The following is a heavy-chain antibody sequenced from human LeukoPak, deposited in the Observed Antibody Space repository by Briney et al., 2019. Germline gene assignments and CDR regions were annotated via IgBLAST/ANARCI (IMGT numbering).Heavy chain of an antibody. Sequence: PSETLSLTCAVYGGSSSGYYWSWIRQPPGKGLEWIGEINHSGSTNYNPSLKSRVTISVDTSKNQFSLKLSSVTAADTAVYYCARSRAGTTYYYYYYMDVWGKGTTVTVSS. V-gene: IGHV4-34*01. D-gene: IGHD6-13*01. CDR3: ARSRAGTTYYYYYYMDV. CDR1: GGSSSGYY. CDR2: INHSGST. J-gene: IGHJ6*03.